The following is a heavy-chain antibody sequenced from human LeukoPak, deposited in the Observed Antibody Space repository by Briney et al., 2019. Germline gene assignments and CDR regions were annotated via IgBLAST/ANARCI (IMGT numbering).Heavy chain of an antibody. Sequence: GGALRLSCTVSGFTFSSYQMNWVGQAPGRGLEWVSKMDSRGHSIYYADSVKGRFSISRDNAKNSLFMQMNSLRAEDTAIYYCARGRGNGSPSYFDYWGQGALVTVSS. CDR2: MDSRGHSI. V-gene: IGHV3-48*03. D-gene: IGHD1-26*01. CDR1: GFTFSSYQ. CDR3: ARGRGNGSPSYFDY. J-gene: IGHJ4*02.